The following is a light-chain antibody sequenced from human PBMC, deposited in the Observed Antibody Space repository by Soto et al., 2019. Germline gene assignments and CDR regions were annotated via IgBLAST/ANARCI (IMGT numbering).Light chain of an antibody. CDR1: QSVSSSY. CDR3: QQYDNSFT. CDR2: GAS. V-gene: IGKV3-20*01. Sequence: EIVWTQSPGTLSLSPGERATLSRRASQSVSSSYLAWYQQKPGQAPRLLIYGASSRAAGIPDRFSGSGSGTDFTLTIRRLEPEDFAVYYCQQYDNSFTFGGGTKVDIK. J-gene: IGKJ4*01.